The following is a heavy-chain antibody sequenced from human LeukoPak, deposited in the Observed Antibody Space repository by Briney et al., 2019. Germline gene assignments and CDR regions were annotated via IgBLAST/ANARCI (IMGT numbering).Heavy chain of an antibody. V-gene: IGHV3-21*01. CDR2: ISSSGSYI. CDR3: ARGDNWNFAYLDY. Sequence: GGSLRLSCAASGFTLSTYSLNWVRQAPGKGLEWVSSISSSGSYIYYADSLKGRFTISRDNAKNSLYLQMNSLTAEDTAVYYCARGDNWNFAYLDYWGQGTLVTVSS. CDR1: GFTLSTYS. D-gene: IGHD1-1*01. J-gene: IGHJ4*02.